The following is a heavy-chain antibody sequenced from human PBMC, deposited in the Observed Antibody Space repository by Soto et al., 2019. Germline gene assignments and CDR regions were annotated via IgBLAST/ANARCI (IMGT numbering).Heavy chain of an antibody. D-gene: IGHD2-15*01. J-gene: IGHJ4*02. CDR2: IYYGGTT. Sequence: SETLSLTCDVPVEPMTGGYYWGWIRQSPGKGLEWIGSIYYGGTTYYNPSLRSRLAISIDTSKNQFSLRLTSVTAADTALYFCARGWYYFDFWGRGTLVTVSS. CDR1: VEPMTGGYY. V-gene: IGHV4-38-2*01. CDR3: ARGWYYFDF.